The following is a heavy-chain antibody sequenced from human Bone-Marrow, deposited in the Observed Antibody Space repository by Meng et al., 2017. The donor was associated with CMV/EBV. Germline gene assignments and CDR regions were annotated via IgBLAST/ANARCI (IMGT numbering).Heavy chain of an antibody. CDR2: IYYSGST. CDR1: GGSISSSSYN. D-gene: IGHD3-10*01. V-gene: IGHV4-39*07. J-gene: IGHJ6*01. CDR3: ARSMVRGVIGYYYGMDV. Sequence: SETLSLTCTVSGGSISSSSYNWGWIRQPPGKGLEWIGSIYYSGSTYYNPSLKSRVTISVDTSKNQFSLKLSSVTAADTAVYYCARSMVRGVIGYYYGMDVWGQGTTVTVSS.